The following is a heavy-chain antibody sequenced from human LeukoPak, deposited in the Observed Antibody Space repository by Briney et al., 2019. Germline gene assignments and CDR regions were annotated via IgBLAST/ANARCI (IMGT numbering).Heavy chain of an antibody. J-gene: IGHJ4*02. D-gene: IGHD1-1*01. CDR3: ARVAKERVGGVYYFDY. V-gene: IGHV3-13*01. CDR2: IGTAGDT. Sequence: GGSLRLSRAASGFTLSDYDMHWVRQATGKGLEWVSAIGTAGDTYYTGSVKGRFTISRENAKNSLYLQMNSLRAGDTAVYYCARVAKERVGGVYYFDYWGQGTLVTVSS. CDR1: GFTLSDYD.